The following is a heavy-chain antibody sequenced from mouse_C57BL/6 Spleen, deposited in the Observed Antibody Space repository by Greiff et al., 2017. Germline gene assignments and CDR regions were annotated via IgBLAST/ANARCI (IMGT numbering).Heavy chain of an antibody. V-gene: IGHV1-69*01. CDR3: ARGGYGSSYVWFAY. Sequence: QVQLQQPGAELVMPGASVKLSCKASGYTFTSYWMHWVKQRPGQGLEWIGEIDPSDSYTNYNQKFKGKSTLTVDKSSSTAYMQLSSLTSEDSAVYYFARGGYGSSYVWFAYWGQGTLVTVSA. CDR1: GYTFTSYW. D-gene: IGHD1-1*01. J-gene: IGHJ3*01. CDR2: IDPSDSYT.